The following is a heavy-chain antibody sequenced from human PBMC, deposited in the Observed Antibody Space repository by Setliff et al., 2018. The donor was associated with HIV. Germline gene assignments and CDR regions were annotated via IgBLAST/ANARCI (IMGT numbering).Heavy chain of an antibody. Sequence: ASVKVSCKASGFIFTNYGIHWVRQAPGHSLEWMGFINSGTGNTIYSQKFQGRVTFSRDTSASTAYMELSSLRSEDTAVYYCANSVTAASYWYFIHWGRGSPVTVSS. CDR3: ANSVTAASYWYFIH. D-gene: IGHD4-17*01. CDR2: INSGTGNT. J-gene: IGHJ2*01. V-gene: IGHV1-3*01. CDR1: GFIFTNYG.